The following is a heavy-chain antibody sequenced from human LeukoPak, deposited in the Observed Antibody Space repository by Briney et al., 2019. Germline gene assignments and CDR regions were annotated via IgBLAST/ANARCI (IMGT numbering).Heavy chain of an antibody. Sequence: GGSLRLSCAASGFTFSSYAMHWVRQAPGKGLEWVAVISYDGSNKYYADSVKGRFTISRDNSKNTLYLQMNSLRAEDTAVYYCARDQGQRYLDYWDQGTLVTVSS. CDR2: ISYDGSNK. V-gene: IGHV3-30*04. D-gene: IGHD6-25*01. CDR3: ARDQGQRYLDY. CDR1: GFTFSSYA. J-gene: IGHJ4*02.